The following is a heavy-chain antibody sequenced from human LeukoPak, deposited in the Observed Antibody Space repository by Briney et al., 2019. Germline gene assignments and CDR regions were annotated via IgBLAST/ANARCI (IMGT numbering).Heavy chain of an antibody. CDR3: ARGDSSSWYVSDYFDY. J-gene: IGHJ4*02. CDR2: IFYSGST. CDR1: GGSISSYY. D-gene: IGHD6-13*01. Sequence: SETLSLTCTVSGGSISSYYWSWIRQPPGKGLEWIGYIFYSGSTNYNPSLKSRVTISVDTSKNQFSLKLSSVTAADTAVYYCARGDSSSWYVSDYFDYWGQGTLVTVSS. V-gene: IGHV4-59*01.